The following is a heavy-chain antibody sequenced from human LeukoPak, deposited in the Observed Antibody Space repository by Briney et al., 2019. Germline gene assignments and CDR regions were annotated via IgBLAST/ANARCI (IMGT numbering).Heavy chain of an antibody. Sequence: NSSETLSLTCTVSGGSFSGYYWSWIRQPPGKGLEWIGEINHSGSTNYNPSLKSRVTISVDTSKNQFSLKLSSVTAADTAVYYCARNWLWFGELSIWGQGTMVTVSS. V-gene: IGHV4-34*01. J-gene: IGHJ3*02. CDR1: GGSFSGYY. D-gene: IGHD3-10*01. CDR3: ARNWLWFGELSI. CDR2: INHSGST.